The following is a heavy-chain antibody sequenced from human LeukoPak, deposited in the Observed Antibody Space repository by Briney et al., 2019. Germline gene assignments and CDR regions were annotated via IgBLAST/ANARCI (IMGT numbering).Heavy chain of an antibody. CDR2: ISYDGSHK. CDR1: GFTFSAYG. D-gene: IGHD3-22*01. J-gene: IGHJ3*01. CDR3: ANKREDSSGYYYAYLDAIEL. Sequence: GGSLRLSYAAYGFTFSAYGRQSVRQAPGKGLEWVAVISYDGSHKFYADSVKGRFTISRDNSKNTLYLQMNSLRAEDTAVYYCANKREDSSGYYYAYLDAIELWGQGTMVTVSS. V-gene: IGHV3-30*18.